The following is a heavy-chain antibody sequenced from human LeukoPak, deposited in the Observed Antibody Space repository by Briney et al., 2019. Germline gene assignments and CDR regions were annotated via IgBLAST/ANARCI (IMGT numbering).Heavy chain of an antibody. V-gene: IGHV4-4*02. J-gene: IGHJ5*02. D-gene: IGHD3-10*01. CDR1: GGSISSSNW. CDR2: IYHSGST. Sequence: SGTLSLTCAVSGGSISSSNWWSWVRQPPGKGLEWIGEIYHSGSTNYNPSLKSRVTISVDKSKNQFSLKLNSVTAADTAVYYCARYGSGSYSSRWFDPWGQGTLVTVSS. CDR3: ARYGSGSYSSRWFDP.